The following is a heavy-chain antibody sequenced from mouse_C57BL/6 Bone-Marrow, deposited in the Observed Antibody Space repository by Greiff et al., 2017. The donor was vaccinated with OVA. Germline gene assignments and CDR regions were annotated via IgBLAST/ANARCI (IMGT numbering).Heavy chain of an antibody. D-gene: IGHD1-1*01. V-gene: IGHV5-4*01. CDR2: ISAGGSYT. Sequence: EVLLVESGGGLVKPGGSLKLSCAASGFTFSSYAMPWVRQTPEKRLEWVATISAGGSYTYYPDNVKGRFTISKDNAKNNLYLQMSHLKSEDTAMYYCARVRFITTVVAFCWYFDVWGTGTTVTVSS. J-gene: IGHJ1*03. CDR1: GFTFSSYA. CDR3: ARVRFITTVVAFCWYFDV.